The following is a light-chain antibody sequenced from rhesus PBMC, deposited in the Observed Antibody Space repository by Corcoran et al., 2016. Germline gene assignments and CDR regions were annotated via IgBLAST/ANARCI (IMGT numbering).Light chain of an antibody. CDR2: KAS. Sequence: DIQMTQSPSSLSASVGDRVTITCRASENVNNYLHWYQQKPGKAPKPLIYKASTLQSGVPSRFSGSGSGTDFTLTISNLQPEDFAPYYCQQHYSHHRTFGQGTKVEIK. J-gene: IGKJ1*01. V-gene: IGKV1-74*01. CDR3: QQHYSHHRT. CDR1: ENVNNY.